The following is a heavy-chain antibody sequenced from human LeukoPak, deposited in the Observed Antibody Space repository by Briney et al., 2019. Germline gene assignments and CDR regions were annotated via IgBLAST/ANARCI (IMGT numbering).Heavy chain of an antibody. D-gene: IGHD6-13*01. V-gene: IGHV1-2*04. CDR1: GYTFTGYY. Sequence: ASVKVSCKASGYTFTGYYMHWVRQAPGQGLEWMGWINPNSGGTNYAQKFQGWVTMTRDTSISTAYMELSRLRSDDTAVYYCARAGINSSSWYVYYYYGMDVWGQGITVTVSS. CDR2: INPNSGGT. CDR3: ARAGINSSSWYVYYYYGMDV. J-gene: IGHJ6*02.